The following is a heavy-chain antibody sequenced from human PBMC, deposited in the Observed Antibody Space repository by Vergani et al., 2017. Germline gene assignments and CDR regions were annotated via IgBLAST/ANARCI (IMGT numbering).Heavy chain of an antibody. Sequence: QVQLVQSGAEVKKPGASVKVSCKASGYTFTSYDINWVRQATGQGLEWMGWMNPNNGNTGYAQKFQGRVTMTGNTSISTAYMELSSLRSEDRAMYYCARGRGEPVTYCRSTISNTYWFDPWGQGTLVTVSS. CDR1: GYTFTSYD. CDR3: ARGRGEPVTYCRSTISNTYWFDP. J-gene: IGHJ5*02. CDR2: MNPNNGNT. D-gene: IGHD2-2*02. V-gene: IGHV1-8*01.